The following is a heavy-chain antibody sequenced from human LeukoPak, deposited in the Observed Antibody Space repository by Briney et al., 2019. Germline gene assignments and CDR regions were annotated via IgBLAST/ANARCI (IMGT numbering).Heavy chain of an antibody. V-gene: IGHV4-59*01. CDR3: ARGGSSFPYWYFDL. D-gene: IGHD3-16*01. CDR2: IYYSLST. J-gene: IGHJ2*01. CDR1: GGSISSYY. Sequence: SETLSLTCTVSGGSISSYYWSWIRQPPGKGLEWIVYIYYSLSTNYNPSLKSRVTISGDTSKNQISLKLSSVTAADTAVYYCARGGSSFPYWYFDLWGRGTLVTVSS.